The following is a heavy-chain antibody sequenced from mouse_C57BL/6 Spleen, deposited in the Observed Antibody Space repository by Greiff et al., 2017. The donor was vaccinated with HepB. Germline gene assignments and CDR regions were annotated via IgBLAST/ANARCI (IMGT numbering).Heavy chain of an antibody. D-gene: IGHD2-4*01. CDR1: GYTFTDYE. CDR3: TTLYYDYEAY. J-gene: IGHJ3*01. V-gene: IGHV1-15*01. Sequence: VQLQQSGAELVRPGASVTLSCKASGYTFTDYEMHWVKQTPVHGLEWIGAIDPETGGTAYNQKFKGKAILTADKSSSTAYMELRSLTSEDSAVYYCTTLYYDYEAYWGQGTLVTVSA. CDR2: IDPETGGT.